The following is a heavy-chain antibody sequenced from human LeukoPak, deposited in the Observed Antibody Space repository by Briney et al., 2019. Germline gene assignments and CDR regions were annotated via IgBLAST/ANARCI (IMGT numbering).Heavy chain of an antibody. J-gene: IGHJ6*03. D-gene: IGHD2/OR15-2a*01. CDR3: TTEISDSYYYYYMDV. CDR2: IKSRTDGGTT. Sequence: GGSLRLSCAVSGFTFSNAWMSWVRQAPGKGLEWVGRIKSRTDGGTTDYAAPVKGRFTISRDDSKNTLYLQMNSLKTEDTAVYYCTTEISDSYYYYYMDVWGKGTTVTVSS. CDR1: GFTFSNAW. V-gene: IGHV3-15*01.